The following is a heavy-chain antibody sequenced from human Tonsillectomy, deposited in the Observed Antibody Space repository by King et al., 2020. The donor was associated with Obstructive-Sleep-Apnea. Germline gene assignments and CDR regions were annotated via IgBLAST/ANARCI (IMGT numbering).Heavy chain of an antibody. CDR2: IKQDGSEK. Sequence: EVQLVESGGGLVQPGGSLRLSCAASGFTFSSYWMSWVRQAPGKGLEGVANIKQDGSEKYYVDSVKGRFTISRDNAKNPLYLQMNSLRAEDTALYYCATSGGFGGYDYFDYWGQGTLVTVSS. J-gene: IGHJ4*02. V-gene: IGHV3-7*03. CDR3: ATSGGFGGYDYFDY. CDR1: GFTFSSYW. D-gene: IGHD5-12*01.